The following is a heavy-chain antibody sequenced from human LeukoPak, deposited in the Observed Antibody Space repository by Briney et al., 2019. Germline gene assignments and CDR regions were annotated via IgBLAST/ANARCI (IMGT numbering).Heavy chain of an antibody. Sequence: SETLSLTCTVSGGSISSYYWSWIRQPPGKGLEWIGEINHSGSTNYNPSLKSRVTISVDTSKNQFSLKLSSVTAADTAVYYCARGGRSLVAAQFDLWGRGTLVTVSS. D-gene: IGHD2-15*01. CDR2: INHSGST. CDR3: ARGGRSLVAAQFDL. J-gene: IGHJ2*01. CDR1: GGSISSYY. V-gene: IGHV4-34*01.